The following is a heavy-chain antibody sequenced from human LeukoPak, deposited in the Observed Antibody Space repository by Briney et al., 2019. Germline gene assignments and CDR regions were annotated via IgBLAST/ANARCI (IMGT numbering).Heavy chain of an antibody. CDR1: GYTFTSYG. Sequence: ASVKVSCKASGYTFTSYGISWVRQAPGQGLEWMGWISAYNGNTNYAQKLQGRVTMTTDTSTSTAYMELRSLRSDDTAVYYCARGGHARDYYYYYYMDVWGKGTTVTVSS. CDR3: ARGGHARDYYYYYYMDV. CDR2: ISAYNGNT. D-gene: IGHD3-16*01. J-gene: IGHJ6*03. V-gene: IGHV1-18*01.